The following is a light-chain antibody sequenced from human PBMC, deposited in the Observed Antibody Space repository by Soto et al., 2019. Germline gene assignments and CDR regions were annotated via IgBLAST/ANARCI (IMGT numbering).Light chain of an antibody. CDR3: QQYNRY. J-gene: IGKJ3*01. CDR2: DAS. Sequence: DIQMTQSPSTLSASVGDRVTITCRASQSISSWLAWYQQKPGKAPKLLIYDASSLESGVPSRFRGSGSGTEFTLTISSLQPDDFATYYCQQYNRYFGPGTKVDIK. CDR1: QSISSW. V-gene: IGKV1-5*01.